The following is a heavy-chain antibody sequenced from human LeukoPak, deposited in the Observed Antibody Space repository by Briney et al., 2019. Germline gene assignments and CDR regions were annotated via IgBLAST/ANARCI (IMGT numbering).Heavy chain of an antibody. Sequence: TSETLSLTCTVSGGSVSSSSYYWGWIRQPPGKGLEWIGSIYYSGSTYYNPSLKSRVTISVDTSKNQFSLKLSSVTAADTAVYYCARPQMKYYDILTGRQNWFDPWGQGTLVTVSS. D-gene: IGHD3-9*01. CDR1: GGSVSSSSYY. CDR3: ARPQMKYYDILTGRQNWFDP. CDR2: IYYSGST. V-gene: IGHV4-39*07. J-gene: IGHJ5*02.